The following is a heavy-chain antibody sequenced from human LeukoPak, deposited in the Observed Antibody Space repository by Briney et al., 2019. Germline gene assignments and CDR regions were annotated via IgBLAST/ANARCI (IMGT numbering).Heavy chain of an antibody. CDR2: IIPILGIA. Sequence: ASVKVSCTASGYTFTSYGISWVRQAPGQGLEWMGRIIPILGIANYAQKFQGRVTITADKSTSTAYMELSSLRSEDTAVYYCAREAYDSSRYGRRYDYWGQGTLVTVSS. CDR3: AREAYDSSRYGRRYDY. J-gene: IGHJ4*02. CDR1: GYTFTSYG. V-gene: IGHV1-69*04. D-gene: IGHD3-22*01.